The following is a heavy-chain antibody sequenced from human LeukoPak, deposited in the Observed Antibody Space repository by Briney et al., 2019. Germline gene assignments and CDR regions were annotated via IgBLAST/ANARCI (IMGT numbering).Heavy chain of an antibody. CDR3: ARSPSSSSWYDY. D-gene: IGHD6-13*01. J-gene: IGHJ4*02. Sequence: PSETLSLTCTVSGGSISSGGYYWSWIRQHPGEGLEWIRYIYYSGSTYYNPSLKSRVTMSVDTSKNQFSLKLNSVTAADTAVYYCARSPSSSSWYDYWGQGTLVTVSS. V-gene: IGHV4-31*03. CDR2: IYYSGST. CDR1: GGSISSGGYY.